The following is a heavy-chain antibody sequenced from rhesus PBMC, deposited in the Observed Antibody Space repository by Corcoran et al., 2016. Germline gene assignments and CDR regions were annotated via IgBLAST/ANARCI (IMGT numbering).Heavy chain of an antibody. Sequence: QVQLQESGPGVVKPSETLSLTCAVSGYSISSGYDWSWIRQPPGKGLEWIGYIYASSGSTNYNPSLKNRVTISKDTSKNQFSLKLSSVTAADTAVYYCARAGAVIYGLDSWGQGVVVTVSS. J-gene: IGHJ6*01. CDR1: GYSISSGYD. D-gene: IGHD1-44*02. CDR2: IYASSGST. V-gene: IGHV4-76*01. CDR3: ARAGAVIYGLDS.